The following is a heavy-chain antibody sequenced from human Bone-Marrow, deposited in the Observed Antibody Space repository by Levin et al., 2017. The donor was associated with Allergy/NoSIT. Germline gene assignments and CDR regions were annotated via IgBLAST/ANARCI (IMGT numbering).Heavy chain of an antibody. D-gene: IGHD3-16*01. CDR3: ARFGAGLRFDY. Sequence: SVKVSCKASGTSFKNYVFHWVRQAPGQGLQWMGRIIPMLGIPKYAQKFQDRVTFTADTSTNTVYMELHSLTFEDTALYYCARFGAGLRFDYWGQGSPVTVSS. CDR1: GTSFKNYV. CDR2: IIPMLGIP. V-gene: IGHV1-69*04. J-gene: IGHJ4*02.